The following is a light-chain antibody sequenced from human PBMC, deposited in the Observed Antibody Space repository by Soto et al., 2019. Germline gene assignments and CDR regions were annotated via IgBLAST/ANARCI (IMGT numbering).Light chain of an antibody. CDR2: GAS. CDR1: QSVSSSY. Sequence: EIVLTQSPGTLSLSPGERATLSCRASQSVSSSYLAWYQQQPGQAPRLLIDGASSNATSIPDWFRGSGSGTDFTLTSSRLEDEDVALYCWQQYGSSPPTFGQGTRLEIK. CDR3: QQYGSSPPT. J-gene: IGKJ5*01. V-gene: IGKV3-20*01.